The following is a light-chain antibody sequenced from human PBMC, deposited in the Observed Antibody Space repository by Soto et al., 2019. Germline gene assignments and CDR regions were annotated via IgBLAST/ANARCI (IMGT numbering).Light chain of an antibody. CDR3: VLYMGSGIPWV. CDR2: STN. J-gene: IGLJ3*02. V-gene: IGLV8-61*01. CDR1: SGSVSTSYY. Sequence: QAVVTQEPSFSVSPGGTVTLTCGLSSGSVSTSYYPSWYQQTPGQAPRTLIYSTNTRSSGVPDRFSGSILGNKAALTITGAQADDESDYYCVLYMGSGIPWVFGGGTKVTVL.